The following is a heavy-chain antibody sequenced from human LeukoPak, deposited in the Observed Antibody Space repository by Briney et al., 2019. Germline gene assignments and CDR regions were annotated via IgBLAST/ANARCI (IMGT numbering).Heavy chain of an antibody. J-gene: IGHJ4*02. CDR2: ISSSGRTM. D-gene: IGHD3-10*01. Sequence: GGSLRLSCAASGFTFSSYEMNWVRQAPGKGLEWVSYISSSGRTMYYAASVKGRFTFSRDNAKNSLYLQMNSLRAEDTAVDYWARESGLTMVRGTFYYWGQGTLVTVSS. CDR3: ARESGLTMVRGTFYY. CDR1: GFTFSSYE. V-gene: IGHV3-48*03.